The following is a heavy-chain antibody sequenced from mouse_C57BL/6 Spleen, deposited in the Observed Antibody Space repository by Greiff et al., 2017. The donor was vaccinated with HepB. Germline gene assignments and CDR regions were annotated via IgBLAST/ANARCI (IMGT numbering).Heavy chain of an antibody. CDR2: IDPSDSYT. Sequence: QVQLQQPGAELVMPGASVKLSCKASGYTFTSYWMHGVKQRPGQGLEWIGEIDPSDSYTNYNQKFKGKSTLTVDKSSSTAYMQLSSLTSEDSAVYYCARNSNPAMDDWGQGTSVTVSS. J-gene: IGHJ4*01. CDR3: ARNSNPAMDD. V-gene: IGHV1-69*01. D-gene: IGHD2-5*01. CDR1: GYTFTSYW.